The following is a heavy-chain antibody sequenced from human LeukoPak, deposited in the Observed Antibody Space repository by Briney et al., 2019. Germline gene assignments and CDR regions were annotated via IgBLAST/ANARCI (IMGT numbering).Heavy chain of an antibody. J-gene: IGHJ4*02. CDR2: MSYNGQIT. V-gene: IGHV3-30*18. D-gene: IGHD1-1*01. CDR3: AKVQRERRELLPNFDS. Sequence: GGSLRLSCAAFGFTFSSYGMHWVRQAPGKGLEWVAVMSYNGQITYYADSVKGRFTISRDNSQNMLYLQMNSLRVDDTSVYYCAKVQRERRELLPNFDSWGQGTLVTVSS. CDR1: GFTFSSYG.